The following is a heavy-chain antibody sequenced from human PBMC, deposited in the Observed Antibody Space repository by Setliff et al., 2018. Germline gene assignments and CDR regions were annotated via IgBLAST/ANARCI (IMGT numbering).Heavy chain of an antibody. V-gene: IGHV3-11*04. D-gene: IGHD1-1*01. J-gene: IGHJ6*03. CDR1: GYSISSSYY. CDR3: ARDHGTVPGVDYMDV. CDR2: ISSSGGTI. Sequence: PSETLSLTCTVSGYSISSSYYWGWIRQPPGKGLEWLSYISSSGGTIHYADSMKGRFTISRDDAKNSVYLQINSLRAEDTAVYYCARDHGTVPGVDYMDVWGKGTTVTVSS.